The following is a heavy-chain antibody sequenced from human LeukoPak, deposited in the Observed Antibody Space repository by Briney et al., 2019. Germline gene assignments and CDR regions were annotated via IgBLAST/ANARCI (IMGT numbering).Heavy chain of an antibody. CDR3: ARESSMEGDY. CDR2: ISSSSSYI. CDR1: GFTFSSYS. Sequence: GGSLRLSCAASGFTFSSYSMNWVRQAPGKGLEWVSSISSSSSYIYYADSVKGRFTISRDNAKNSLYLQMNSLRAEDTALYYCARESSMEGDYWGQGTLVTVSS. D-gene: IGHD2-21*01. J-gene: IGHJ4*02. V-gene: IGHV3-21*04.